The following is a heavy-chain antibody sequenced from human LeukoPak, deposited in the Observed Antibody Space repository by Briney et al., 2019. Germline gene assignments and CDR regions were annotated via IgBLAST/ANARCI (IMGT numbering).Heavy chain of an antibody. CDR1: GGSISTSNYY. CDR2: IYYSGST. J-gene: IGHJ4*02. V-gene: IGHV4-39*07. CDR3: ARCGDYVTKGFDY. Sequence: SETLSLTCTVSGGSISTSNYYWGWIRQPPGKGLEWIGSIYYSGSTYYNPSLKSRISISVDTSKNQFSLKLSSVTAADTAVYYCARCGDYVTKGFDYWGQGTLVTVSS. D-gene: IGHD2-21*02.